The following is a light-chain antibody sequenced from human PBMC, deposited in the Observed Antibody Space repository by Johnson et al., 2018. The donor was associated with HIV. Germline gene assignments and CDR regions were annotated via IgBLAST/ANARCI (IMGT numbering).Light chain of an antibody. CDR2: ENN. J-gene: IGLJ1*01. CDR1: SSNIGNNY. Sequence: QSVLTQPPSVSAAPGQRVTISCSGSSSNIGNNYVSWYQQLPGTAPKLLIYENNKRPSGIPDRFSGSKSGTSATLGITGLQTGEEADYYCGTWDSSLCAYVFGTGTKVTVL. V-gene: IGLV1-51*02. CDR3: GTWDSSLCAYV.